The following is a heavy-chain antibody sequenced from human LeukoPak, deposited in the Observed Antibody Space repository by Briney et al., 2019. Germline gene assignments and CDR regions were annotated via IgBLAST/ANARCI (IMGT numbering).Heavy chain of an antibody. CDR1: GYTFTGYY. V-gene: IGHV1-2*02. Sequence: ASVKVSCKASGYTFTGYYMHWVRQAPGQGLEWMGWINPNSGGTKYAQKFQGRVTMTRDTSISTAYMELSSLRSDDTAVYYCARDISNQVYNWFDPWGQGTLVAVSS. CDR3: ARDISNQVYNWFDP. D-gene: IGHD3-3*02. J-gene: IGHJ5*02. CDR2: INPNSGGT.